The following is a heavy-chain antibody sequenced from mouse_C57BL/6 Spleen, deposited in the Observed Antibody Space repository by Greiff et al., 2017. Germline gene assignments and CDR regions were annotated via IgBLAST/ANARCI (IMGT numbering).Heavy chain of an antibody. CDR1: GYTFTSYG. J-gene: IGHJ4*01. CDR3: ARRETFYAMDY. Sequence: QVQLKQSGAELARPGASVKLSCKASGYTFTSYGISWVKQRTGQGLEWIGEIYPRSGNTYYNEKFKGKATLTADKSSSTAYMERRSLTSEDSAVYFCARRETFYAMDYWGQGTSVTVSS. V-gene: IGHV1-81*01. CDR2: IYPRSGNT.